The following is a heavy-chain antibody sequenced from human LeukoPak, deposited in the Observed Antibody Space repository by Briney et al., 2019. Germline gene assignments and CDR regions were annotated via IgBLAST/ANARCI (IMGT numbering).Heavy chain of an antibody. V-gene: IGHV3-21*01. CDR1: GFTFSSYS. J-gene: IGHJ4*02. Sequence: GGSLRLSCAASGFTFSSYSMNWVRQAPGKGLEWVSSISSTISYIYYADSVKGRFTISRDNRKNSLYLQMNSLRVEDTAVYFCASGLTAMLTAEGGFDYWGQGALVTVSS. CDR2: ISSTISYI. D-gene: IGHD5-18*01. CDR3: ASGLTAMLTAEGGFDY.